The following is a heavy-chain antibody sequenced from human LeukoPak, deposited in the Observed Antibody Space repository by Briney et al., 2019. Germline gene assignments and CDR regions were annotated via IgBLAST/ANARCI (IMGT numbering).Heavy chain of an antibody. D-gene: IGHD1-26*01. J-gene: IGHJ4*02. CDR2: NGGT. V-gene: IGHV4-61*01. CDR3: ARHGTLGSTTYPLDY. Sequence: SETLSLTCSVSDDSVSSDRYYWSWLRQPPGKGLEWIGFNGGTKYNPSLKSRVTILGDTSKRQFSLTLSSVTAADTAVYYCARHGTLGSTTYPLDYWGQGTLVTVSS. CDR1: DDSVSSDRYY.